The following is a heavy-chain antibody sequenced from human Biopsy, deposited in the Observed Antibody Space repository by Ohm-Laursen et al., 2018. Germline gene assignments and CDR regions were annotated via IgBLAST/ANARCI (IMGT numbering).Heavy chain of an antibody. CDR1: GFTFSNYA. J-gene: IGHJ4*02. CDR2: IGSDARST. CDR3: ARAGPYYSDF. Sequence: LRLSCAAPGFTFSNYAIGWVRQAPGKGLECVSSIGSDARSTLYADSVQGRFTISRDNSKNTLYLQIDNLRAEDTALYYCARAGPYYSDFWGQGTLVTVSS. V-gene: IGHV3-23*01.